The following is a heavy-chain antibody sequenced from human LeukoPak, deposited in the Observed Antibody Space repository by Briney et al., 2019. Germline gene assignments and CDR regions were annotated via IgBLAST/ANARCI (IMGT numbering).Heavy chain of an antibody. D-gene: IGHD3-10*01. V-gene: IGHV3-30*03. J-gene: IGHJ4*02. CDR1: GFTFSSYG. Sequence: GGSLRLSCAASGFTFSSYGMHWVRQAPGKGLEWVAVISYDGSNKYYADSVKGRFTISRDNSKNTLYLQMGSLRAEDMAVYYCARGTRGFDYWGQGTLVTVSS. CDR2: ISYDGSNK. CDR3: ARGTRGFDY.